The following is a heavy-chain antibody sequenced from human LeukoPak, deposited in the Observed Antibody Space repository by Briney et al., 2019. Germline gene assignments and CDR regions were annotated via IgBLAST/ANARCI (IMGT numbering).Heavy chain of an antibody. D-gene: IGHD3-10*02. V-gene: IGHV4-39*01. CDR3: GRHQTMCYGMDV. J-gene: IGHJ6*02. CDR1: GGAISSSSYY. Sequence: SETLSLTCTVSGGAISSSSYYWGWIRQPPGKGLEWIGSIFYSGSTYYNPSLKSRVTISVDTSKNQFSLKLSSVTAADTAVYYCGRHQTMCYGMDVWGQGTTVTVSS. CDR2: IFYSGST.